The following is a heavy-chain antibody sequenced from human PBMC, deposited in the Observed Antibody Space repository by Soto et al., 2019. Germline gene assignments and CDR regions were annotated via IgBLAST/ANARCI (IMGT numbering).Heavy chain of an antibody. V-gene: IGHV3-23*01. CDR2: ITSSGATT. Sequence: GGSLKLSCAASRYTFVSYGMSWVRQAPGKGLEWVSSITSSGATTYYADSVKGRFIISRDNSKNTLHLQMNSLRAEDTGVYYCAKGGYSHGYIDHWGEGT. D-gene: IGHD5-18*01. J-gene: IGHJ4*02. CDR3: AKGGYSHGYIDH. CDR1: RYTFVSYG.